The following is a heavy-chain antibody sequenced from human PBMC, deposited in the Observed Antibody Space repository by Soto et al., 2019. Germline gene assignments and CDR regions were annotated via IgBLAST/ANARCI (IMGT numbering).Heavy chain of an antibody. D-gene: IGHD2-2*03. J-gene: IGHJ4*02. CDR3: AKDLDDPVFNFDY. Sequence: PGGSLRLSCTASGFTFNRHAMTWVRQAPGKGLEWVSGLSDSGGSIYYADSVKGRFTISRDNSMNTLYLQMNTLRAEDTAVYYCAKDLDDPVFNFDYWGQGTLVTVSS. V-gene: IGHV3-23*01. CDR1: GFTFNRHA. CDR2: LSDSGGSI.